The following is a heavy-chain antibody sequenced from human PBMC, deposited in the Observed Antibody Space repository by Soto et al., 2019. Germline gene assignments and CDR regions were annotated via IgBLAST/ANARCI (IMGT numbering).Heavy chain of an antibody. CDR1: GFTFSSYS. CDR2: ISSSSSYI. V-gene: IGHV3-21*01. J-gene: IGHJ6*03. D-gene: IGHD2-15*01. CDR3: ARGEVAASYYYYMDV. Sequence: WGSLRLSCAASGFTFSSYSMNWVRQAPGKGLEWVSSISSSSSYIYYADSVKGRFTISRDNAKNSLYLQMNSLRAEDTAVYYCARGEVAASYYYYMDVWGKGTTVTVSS.